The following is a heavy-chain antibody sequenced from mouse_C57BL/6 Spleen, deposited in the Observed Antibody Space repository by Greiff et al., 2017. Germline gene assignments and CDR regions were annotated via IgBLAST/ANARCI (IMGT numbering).Heavy chain of an antibody. V-gene: IGHV1-69*01. Sequence: QVQLQQPGAELVMPGASVKLSCKASGYTFTSYWMHWVKQRPGQGLEWIGEIDPSDSYTNYNQKFKGKSTLTVDKSSSTAYMQLSSLTSEDSAVYYCARSRQLRLYAMDYWGQGTSVTVSS. J-gene: IGHJ4*01. CDR3: ARSRQLRLYAMDY. CDR1: GYTFTSYW. CDR2: IDPSDSYT. D-gene: IGHD3-2*02.